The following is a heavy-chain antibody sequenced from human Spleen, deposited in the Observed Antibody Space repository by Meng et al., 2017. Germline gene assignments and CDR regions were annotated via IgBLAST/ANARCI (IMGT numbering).Heavy chain of an antibody. V-gene: IGHV1-18*01. J-gene: IGHJ4*02. CDR1: GYTLSRDG. CDR3: ARDPLYDI. D-gene: IGHD3-9*01. CDR2: INTYTGKT. Sequence: QGQLVQSGAEVKKPGASVRVSCDASGYTLSRDGFSWVRQAAGQGLEWLGWINTYTGKTDYAQKFQGRITLTTDTYTSTAYMELRSLRSDDTAVYYCARDPLYDIWGQGTLVTVSS.